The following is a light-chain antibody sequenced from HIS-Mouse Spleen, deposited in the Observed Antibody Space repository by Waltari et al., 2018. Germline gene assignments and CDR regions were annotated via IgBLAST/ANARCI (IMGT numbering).Light chain of an antibody. CDR2: GAS. Sequence: EIVMTHSPATLSVSPGERATLSCTASQSVTSNLAWYQQKPGQAPRLLIYGASTRATGISARFSGSGSGTEFTLTISSLQSEDFAVYYCKQYNNWPRTFGQGTKLEIK. V-gene: IGKV3-15*01. CDR3: KQYNNWPRT. J-gene: IGKJ2*01. CDR1: QSVTSN.